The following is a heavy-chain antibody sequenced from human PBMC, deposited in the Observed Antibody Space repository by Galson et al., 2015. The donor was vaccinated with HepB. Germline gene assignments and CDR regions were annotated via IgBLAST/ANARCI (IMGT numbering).Heavy chain of an antibody. Sequence: TLSLTCTVSGGSISSYYWSWIRQPPGKGLEWIGYIYHSGTTNYNTSLKSRLTMSVDTSKNQLSLRLTSLTAADSAVYFCARVTNSGLDWYFDLWGRGTLVTVSS. V-gene: IGHV4-59*01. CDR1: GGSISSYY. CDR2: IYHSGTT. CDR3: ARVTNSGLDWYFDL. J-gene: IGHJ2*01. D-gene: IGHD2-8*01.